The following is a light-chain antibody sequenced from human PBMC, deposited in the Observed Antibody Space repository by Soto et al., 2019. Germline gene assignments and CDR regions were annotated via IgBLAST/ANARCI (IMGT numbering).Light chain of an antibody. Sequence: TVLTQSPGTLSLSPGESATLSCRASQSVSSYFAWYQQKPGQAPRLLIYDASNRATGIPDRFSGSGSGTDFTLTISSLEPEDFAVYYCQKRSNWPITFGQGTRLEIK. CDR2: DAS. J-gene: IGKJ5*01. CDR3: QKRSNWPIT. V-gene: IGKV3-11*01. CDR1: QSVSSY.